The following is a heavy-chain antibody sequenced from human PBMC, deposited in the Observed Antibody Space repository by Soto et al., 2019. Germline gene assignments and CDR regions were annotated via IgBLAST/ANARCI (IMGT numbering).Heavy chain of an antibody. CDR1: GGTFGSHT. CDR3: ARIEFRTDHNIRGTDLVF. J-gene: IGHJ4*02. D-gene: IGHD3-16*01. CDR2: IIPVFKAA. V-gene: IGHV1-69*06. Sequence: QVQLVQSGAEVKKPGSSVRVSCKVSGGTFGSHTFTWVRQAPGQGLEWMGEIIPVFKAANYAQRLQDRVMTTEDRSARTFYLELCTLTFADTGTDYCARIEFRTDHNIRGTDLVFRVQGPLVIVSS.